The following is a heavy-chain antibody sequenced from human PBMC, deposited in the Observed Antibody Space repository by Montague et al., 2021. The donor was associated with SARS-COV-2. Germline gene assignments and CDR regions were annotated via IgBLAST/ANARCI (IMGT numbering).Heavy chain of an antibody. CDR2: IDWDDDK. Sequence: PALVKPTQTLTLTCTFSGFSLSTSGMCVSWIRQPPGKALGWLALIDWDDDKYYSTSLKTRLTISKGTSKNQVVLTMTNMDPVDTATYYCARSLLWFGELNAFDIWGQGTMVTVSS. CDR1: GFSLSTSGMC. J-gene: IGHJ3*02. D-gene: IGHD3-10*01. CDR3: ARSLLWFGELNAFDI. V-gene: IGHV2-70*01.